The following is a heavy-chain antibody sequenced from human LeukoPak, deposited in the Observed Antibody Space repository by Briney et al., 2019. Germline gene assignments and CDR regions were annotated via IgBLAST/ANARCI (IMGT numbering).Heavy chain of an antibody. CDR1: GYTFTSYD. D-gene: IGHD3-9*01. Sequence: ASVKVSCKASGYTFTSYDINWVRQATGQGLEWMGWMNPNSGNTGYAQKFQGRVTMTTDTSTSTAYMELRSLRSDDTAVYYCARVRYDILTGYLDYWGQGTLVTVSS. V-gene: IGHV1-8*02. J-gene: IGHJ4*02. CDR3: ARVRYDILTGYLDY. CDR2: MNPNSGNT.